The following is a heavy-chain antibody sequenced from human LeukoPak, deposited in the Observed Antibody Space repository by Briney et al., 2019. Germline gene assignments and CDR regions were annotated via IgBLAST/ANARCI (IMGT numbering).Heavy chain of an antibody. CDR3: AREGQWLAHGAFGI. CDR1: GFTFSSYS. J-gene: IGHJ3*02. D-gene: IGHD6-19*01. CDR2: ISSSSSSYI. Sequence: PGGSLRLSCAASGFTFSSYSMNWVRQAPGKGLEWVSSISSSSSSYIYYADSVKGRFTISRDNAKSSLYLQMNSLRAEDTAVYYCAREGQWLAHGAFGIWGQGTMVTVSS. V-gene: IGHV3-21*01.